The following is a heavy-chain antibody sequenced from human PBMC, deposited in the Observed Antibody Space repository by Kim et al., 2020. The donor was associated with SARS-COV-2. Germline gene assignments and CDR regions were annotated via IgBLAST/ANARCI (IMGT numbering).Heavy chain of an antibody. Sequence: AYYADSVKGRFTISRDDSKKTLYLQMSSLRSDDTAVYCCVKVRGTSGWFDYWGQGTLVTVSA. V-gene: IGHV3-23*03. CDR3: VKVRGTSGWFDY. D-gene: IGHD2-8*01. J-gene: IGHJ4*02. CDR2: A.